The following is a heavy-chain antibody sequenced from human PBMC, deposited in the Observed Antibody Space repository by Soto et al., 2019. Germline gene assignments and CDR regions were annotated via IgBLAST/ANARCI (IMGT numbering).Heavy chain of an antibody. CDR3: AISRYSSSWYYFDY. V-gene: IGHV3-23*01. CDR2: ISGRGDNT. CDR1: GFTFSSYA. D-gene: IGHD6-13*01. Sequence: VGSLRLSCAASGFTFSSYAMSWVRQAPGKGLEWVSAISGRGDNTYYADSVKGRFTISRDNSKNTLYLQMNSLRAEDTAVYYCAISRYSSSWYYFDYWGQGTLVTVSS. J-gene: IGHJ4*02.